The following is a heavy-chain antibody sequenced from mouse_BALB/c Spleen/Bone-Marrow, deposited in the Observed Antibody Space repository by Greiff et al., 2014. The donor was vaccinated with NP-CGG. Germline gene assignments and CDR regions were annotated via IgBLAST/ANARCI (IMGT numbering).Heavy chain of an antibody. CDR3: VRDTFSYAMDY. CDR1: GFSLTSYD. J-gene: IGHJ4*01. V-gene: IGHV2-9-2*01. CDR2: IWTGGGT. Sequence: QVQLKQSGPGLVAPSQSLSITCTVSGFSLTSYDMSWIRQPPGKGLEWLGVIWTGGGTNYNSAYMSRLSISKDNSKSQVFLKMNSLQTDDTAIYYCVRDTFSYAMDYWGQGTSVTVSS. D-gene: IGHD5-1*01.